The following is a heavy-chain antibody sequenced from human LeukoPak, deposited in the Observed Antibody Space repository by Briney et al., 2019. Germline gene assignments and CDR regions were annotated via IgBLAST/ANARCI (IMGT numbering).Heavy chain of an antibody. J-gene: IGHJ4*02. CDR3: ARGKSAYSP. CDR1: GYTFTENY. D-gene: IGHD3-22*01. Sequence: ASVKVSCKASGYTFTENYIHWVRQAPGQGLEGMGLINPYTGAANYTQNFQGRVTMTRDTSVSTAYMHLSGLRSDDTAVYYCARGKSAYSPWGQGTPVTVSS. V-gene: IGHV1-2*02. CDR2: INPYTGAA.